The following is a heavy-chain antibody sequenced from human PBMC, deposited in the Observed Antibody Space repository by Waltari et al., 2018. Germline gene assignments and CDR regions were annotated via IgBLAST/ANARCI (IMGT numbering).Heavy chain of an antibody. CDR2: IYYSGST. V-gene: IGHV4-59*08. CDR3: ASYGGNLYYFDY. Sequence: QVQLQESGPGLVKPSETLSLTCTVSGGSISSHYWSWIRQPPGKGLEWIGYIYYSGSTNYNPSLKSRVTISVDTSKNQFSLKLSSVTAADTAVYYCASYGGNLYYFDYWGQGTLVTVSS. J-gene: IGHJ4*02. D-gene: IGHD2-15*01. CDR1: GGSISSHY.